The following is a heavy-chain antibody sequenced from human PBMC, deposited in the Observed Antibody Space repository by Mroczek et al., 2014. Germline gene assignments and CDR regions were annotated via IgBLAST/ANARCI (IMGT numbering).Heavy chain of an antibody. CDR1: GGSISSGGYY. CDR3: ARVDGSLTVDTAMEGGAFDI. J-gene: IGHJ3*02. V-gene: IGHV4-31*03. D-gene: IGHD5-18*01. Sequence: KESGPGLVKPSQTLSLTCTVSGGSISSGGYYWSWIRQHPGKGLEWIGYIYYSGSTYYNPSLKSRVTISVDTSKNQFSLKLSSVTAADTAVYYCARVDGSLTVDTAMEGGAFDIWGQGTMVTVSS. CDR2: IYYSGST.